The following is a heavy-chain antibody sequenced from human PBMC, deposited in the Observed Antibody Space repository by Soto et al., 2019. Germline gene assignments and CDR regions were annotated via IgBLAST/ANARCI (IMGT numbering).Heavy chain of an antibody. CDR3: AREDFGSCSSTTCLNWFDP. D-gene: IGHD2-2*01. V-gene: IGHV4-59*12. Sequence: QVLLQESGPGLVKPSETLSLTCSVSGASITSYYWSWIRQPPGKGLEWIGYIYHSGSPSYNPSLKSRVTISVDTSKHQLSLRLVSVTAADTALYFCAREDFGSCSSTTCLNWFDPWGQGTLVTVSS. CDR2: IYHSGSP. CDR1: GASITSYY. J-gene: IGHJ5*02.